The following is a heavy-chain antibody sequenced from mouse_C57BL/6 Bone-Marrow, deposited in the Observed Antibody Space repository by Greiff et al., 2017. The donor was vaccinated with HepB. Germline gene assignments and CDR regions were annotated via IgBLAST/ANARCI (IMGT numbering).Heavy chain of an antibody. D-gene: IGHD4-1*01. Sequence: VQLVESGAELVKPGASVKLSCKASGYTFTSYWMHWVKQRPGQGLEWIGMIDPNSGGTKYNEKFKSKATLTVDKPSSTAYMQLSSLTSEDSAVYYCAREELTGDYWGQGTTLTVSS. CDR2: IDPNSGGT. CDR1: GYTFTSYW. J-gene: IGHJ2*01. CDR3: AREELTGDY. V-gene: IGHV1-64*01.